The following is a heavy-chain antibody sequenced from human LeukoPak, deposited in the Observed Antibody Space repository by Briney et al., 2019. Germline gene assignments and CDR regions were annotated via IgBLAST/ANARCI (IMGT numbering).Heavy chain of an antibody. J-gene: IGHJ6*02. V-gene: IGHV3-74*01. Sequence: GWSLRLSCLSCGWIFSSYWMHWVGQAGGKGLVWVSRINPDGGSTNYADSVSGGLTISRDNAKNTLALQMNSLRAKDTAVYYCAIEIAYYYYGMDVWGQGTTVTVSS. CDR2: INPDGGST. CDR1: GWIFSSYW. CDR3: AIEIAYYYYGMDV.